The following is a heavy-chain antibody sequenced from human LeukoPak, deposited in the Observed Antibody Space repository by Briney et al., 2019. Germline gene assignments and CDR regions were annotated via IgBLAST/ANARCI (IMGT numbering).Heavy chain of an antibody. CDR3: ARREKANTQYGSFDY. Sequence: SVKVSCKASGYTFTSYGISWVRQAPGQGLEWMGGIIPIFGTANYAQKFQGRVTITADESTSTAYMELSSLRSEDTAVYYCARREKANTQYGSFDYWGQGTLVTVSS. V-gene: IGHV1-69*13. D-gene: IGHD5-24*01. CDR2: IIPIFGTA. CDR1: GYTFTSYG. J-gene: IGHJ4*02.